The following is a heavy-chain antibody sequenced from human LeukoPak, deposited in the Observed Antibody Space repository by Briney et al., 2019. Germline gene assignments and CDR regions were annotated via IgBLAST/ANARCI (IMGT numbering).Heavy chain of an antibody. V-gene: IGHV3-23*01. D-gene: IGHD3-22*01. J-gene: IGHJ4*02. CDR1: GFTFSSYA. CDR2: ISGSGGST. Sequence: PGGSLRLSCAASGFTFSSYAMSWVRQAPGKGLEWVSAISGSGGSTYYADSVKGRFTISRDNSKNTLYLQMNSLRAEDTAVYYCAKASGQWLSKYYFDYWGQGTLVTVSS. CDR3: AKASGQWLSKYYFDY.